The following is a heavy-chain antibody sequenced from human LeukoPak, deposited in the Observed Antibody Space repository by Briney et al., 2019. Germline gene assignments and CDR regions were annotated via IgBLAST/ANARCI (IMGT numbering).Heavy chain of an antibody. CDR2: MNPNSGNT. CDR3: ARGQSGYCSGGSCYHGLFFPRGANWFDP. Sequence: GASVKVSCKASGYTFTSYDINWVRQATGQGLEWMGWMNPNSGNTGYAQKFQGRVTMTRNTSISTAYMELSSLRSEDTAVYYCARGQSGYCSGGSCYHGLFFPRGANWFDPWGQGTLVTVSS. CDR1: GYTFTSYD. V-gene: IGHV1-8*01. J-gene: IGHJ5*02. D-gene: IGHD2-15*01.